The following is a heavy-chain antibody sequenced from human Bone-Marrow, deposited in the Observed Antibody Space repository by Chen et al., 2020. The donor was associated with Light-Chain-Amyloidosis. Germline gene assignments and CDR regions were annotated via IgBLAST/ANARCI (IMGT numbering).Heavy chain of an antibody. D-gene: IGHD6-19*01. J-gene: IGHJ4*02. CDR1: GFTFDEHA. CDR3: ARDLASSAWYALDS. CDR2: ITWNSGHI. Sequence: EVQLVESGGDLVQPGRSLRLSCTAPGFTFDEHAIHWVRQPPGKGLECVSGITWNSGHIDYADSVKGRFTVSRDNAKSSLYLQMNILRVEDTALYFCARDLASSAWYALDSWGLGTQVTVSS. V-gene: IGHV3-9*01.